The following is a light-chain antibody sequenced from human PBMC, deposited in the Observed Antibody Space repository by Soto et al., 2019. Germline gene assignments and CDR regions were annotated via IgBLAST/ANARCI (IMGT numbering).Light chain of an antibody. Sequence: DSQITESPPTGSEAVWDRVTIACSSSQSISSWLAWYQQKPGKAPKLLIYDASSLESGVPSRFSGSGSGTEFTLTISSLQPDDFATYYCQQYNSYSPWTFGQGTKVDIK. V-gene: IGKV1-5*01. CDR3: QQYNSYSPWT. J-gene: IGKJ1*01. CDR1: QSISSW. CDR2: DAS.